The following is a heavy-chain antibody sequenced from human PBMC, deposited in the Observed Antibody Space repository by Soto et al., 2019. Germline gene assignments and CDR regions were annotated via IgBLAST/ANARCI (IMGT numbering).Heavy chain of an antibody. CDR2: IYYSGST. CDR3: ARVPQSYDYIWGSYP. V-gene: IGHV4-31*03. CDR1: GGSISSGGYY. D-gene: IGHD3-16*02. Sequence: SETLSLTCTVSGGSISSGGYYWSWIRQQPGKGLEWIGYIYYSGSTYYNPSLKSRVTISVDTSKNQFSLKLSSVTAADTAVYYCARVPQSYDYIWGSYPWGQGTLVTVSS. J-gene: IGHJ4*02.